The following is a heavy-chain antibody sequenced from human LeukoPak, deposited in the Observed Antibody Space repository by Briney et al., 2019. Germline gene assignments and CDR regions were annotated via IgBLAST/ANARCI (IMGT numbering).Heavy chain of an antibody. V-gene: IGHV4-30-2*01. D-gene: IGHD3-10*01. Sequence: SQTLSLTCAVSGGSINSGGYSWSWIRQPPGKGLEWIGYIYDSGSTYYNPSLKSRVTISLDRSKNQFSLKLSSVTAADTAVYYCARYGGSGTYFFDYWGRGTLVTVSS. CDR3: ARYGGSGTYFFDY. J-gene: IGHJ4*02. CDR2: IYDSGST. CDR1: GGSINSGGYS.